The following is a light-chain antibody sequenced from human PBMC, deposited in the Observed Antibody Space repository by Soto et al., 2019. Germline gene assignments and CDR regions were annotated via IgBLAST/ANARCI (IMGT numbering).Light chain of an antibody. Sequence: QSVLIQPPSASWTPGQRVTISCSGSTANIEANYVYWYQQFPGTAPKLLIYRNKERPSGVPDRFSGSKSGTSASLAVSGLRSEDEADYFCTSWDDSLSAWVFGGGTKVTVL. J-gene: IGLJ3*02. CDR2: RNK. CDR3: TSWDDSLSAWV. CDR1: TANIEANY. V-gene: IGLV1-47*01.